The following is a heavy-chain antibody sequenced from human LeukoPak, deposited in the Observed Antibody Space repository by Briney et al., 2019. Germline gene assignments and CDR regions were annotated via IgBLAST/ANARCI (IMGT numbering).Heavy chain of an antibody. CDR3: SNDEGY. J-gene: IGHJ4*02. Sequence: GRSLRLFCAASGFTFDDYAMHWVRQAPGKGLEWGSGISWNSGSIGYADSVKGRFTISRDNAKNSLHLQMNSLRAEDTALYFCSNDEGYWGQGTLVTVSS. V-gene: IGHV3-9*01. CDR1: GFTFDDYA. CDR2: ISWNSGSI.